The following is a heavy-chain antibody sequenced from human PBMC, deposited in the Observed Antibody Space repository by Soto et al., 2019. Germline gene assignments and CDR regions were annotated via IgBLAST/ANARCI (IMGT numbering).Heavy chain of an antibody. CDR1: GFTFSSYG. CDR2: ISYDGSNK. V-gene: IGHV3-30*18. Sequence: QVQLVESGGGVVQPGRSLRLSCAASGFTFSSYGMHWVRQAPGKGLEWVAVISYDGSNKYYADSVKGRFTISRDNSKNTLYLQMNSLRAEDTAVYYCAKGSGRWLQFYFDYWGQGTLVTVSS. D-gene: IGHD5-12*01. CDR3: AKGSGRWLQFYFDY. J-gene: IGHJ4*02.